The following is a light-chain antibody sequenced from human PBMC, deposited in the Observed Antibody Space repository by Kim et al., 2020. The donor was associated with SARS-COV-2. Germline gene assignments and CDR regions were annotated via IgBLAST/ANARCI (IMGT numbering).Light chain of an antibody. CDR1: QGIGSY. CDR3: QQYYTYPIT. J-gene: IGKJ5*01. V-gene: IGKV1-8*01. Sequence: VSKGDRVTSACRASQGIGSYLAWFQQKSGIAPKRLIYAASTLQGGVPLRFSGSGSGTDFTLTISCLQSEDFASYYCQQYYTYPITFGQGTRLEIK. CDR2: AAS.